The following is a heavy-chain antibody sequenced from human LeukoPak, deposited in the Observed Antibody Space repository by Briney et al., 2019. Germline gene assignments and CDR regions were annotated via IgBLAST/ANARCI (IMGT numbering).Heavy chain of an antibody. CDR1: GGSFSGYY. J-gene: IGHJ5*02. V-gene: IGHV4-34*01. CDR3: ARGPSRMVYAKTKNWFDP. CDR2: INHSGST. Sequence: SETLSLTCAVYGGSFSGYYWSWIRQPPGKGLEWIGEINHSGSTNCNPSLKSRVTISVDTSKNQFSLKLSSVTAADTAVYYCARGPSRMVYAKTKNWFDPWGQGTLVTVSS. D-gene: IGHD2-8*01.